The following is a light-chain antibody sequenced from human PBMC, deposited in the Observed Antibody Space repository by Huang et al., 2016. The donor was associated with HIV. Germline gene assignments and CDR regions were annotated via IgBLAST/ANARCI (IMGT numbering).Light chain of an antibody. CDR1: QSVLYTSNNKNY. V-gene: IGKV4-1*01. CDR2: WAS. Sequence: DIVMTQSPDSLAVSLGERATINCKSSQSVLYTSNNKNYLSWYQQKPGQPPKRLIYWASTRESGVPDRCSGSGSGTDFTLTIRSLRAEDVAVYYCQQYHSTPLTFGGGTKVEIK. J-gene: IGKJ4*01. CDR3: QQYHSTPLT.